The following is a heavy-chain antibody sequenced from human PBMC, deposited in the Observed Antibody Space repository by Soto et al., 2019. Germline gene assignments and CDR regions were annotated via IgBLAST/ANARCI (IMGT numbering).Heavy chain of an antibody. D-gene: IGHD1-1*01. V-gene: IGHV3-30*18. J-gene: IGHJ6*04. Sequence: QEQLVAYGGGVVQPGRSLRLSCAASGFTFSGNVMHWVRQAPAKRLEWVAVISHDGSNKNYGDYVNGRFTVSRHNSKNTLYLQMDSLRPEDTAVYYCAKTGSNNNYGIDGWGEGTTVGVSS. CDR1: GFTFSGNV. CDR2: ISHDGSNK. CDR3: AKTGSNNNYGIDG.